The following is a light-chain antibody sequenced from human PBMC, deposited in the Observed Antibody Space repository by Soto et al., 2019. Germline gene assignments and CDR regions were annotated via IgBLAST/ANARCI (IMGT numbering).Light chain of an antibody. V-gene: IGKV1-39*01. CDR2: AAS. CDR1: QSISSY. J-gene: IGKJ4*01. Sequence: DIQMTQSPSSLSASVGDRVTITCRASQSISSYLNWYQQKPGKAPKLLIYAASSLQSGVPSRFSGSGSGTDFTLTISSLQPEDFANYYCQQSYSYLTFGGGTKVESK. CDR3: QQSYSYLT.